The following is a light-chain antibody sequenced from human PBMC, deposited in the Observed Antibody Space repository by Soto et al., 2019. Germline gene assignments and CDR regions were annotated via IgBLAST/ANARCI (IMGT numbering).Light chain of an antibody. J-gene: IGLJ2*01. V-gene: IGLV2-14*01. CDR3: SSYTSSIVV. CDR1: SSDVGGYNY. Sequence: QSALTQPASVSGSPGQSITISCTGTSSDVGGYNYVSWYQQHPGKAPKLMIDDVSNRPSGVSNRCSGSKSCNTASLTISGLQAEDEADYYCSSYTSSIVVFGGGTKLTV. CDR2: DVS.